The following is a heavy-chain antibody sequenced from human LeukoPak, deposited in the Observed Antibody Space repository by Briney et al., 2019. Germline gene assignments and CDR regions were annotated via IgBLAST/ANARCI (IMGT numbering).Heavy chain of an antibody. Sequence: SETLSLTCTISGASISTGGFYWTWIRQPPGEGLEWIGYIYYTGSVDYNASLKSRLTISLGTSKNRFSLKLNSVTAGDTAVYYCARDHSYYFGSQTSTLDVWGQGTAVTVSS. CDR1: GASISTGGFY. V-gene: IGHV4-31*03. D-gene: IGHD3-10*01. CDR3: ARDHSYYFGSQTSTLDV. J-gene: IGHJ6*02. CDR2: IYYTGSV.